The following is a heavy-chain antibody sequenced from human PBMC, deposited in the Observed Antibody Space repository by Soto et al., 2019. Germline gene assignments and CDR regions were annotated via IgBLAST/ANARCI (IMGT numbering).Heavy chain of an antibody. D-gene: IGHD5-18*01. CDR2: IWYDGSNK. J-gene: IGHJ4*02. Sequence: QVQLVESGGGVVQPGRSLRLSCAASGFTFSSYGMHWVRQAPGKGLEWVAVIWYDGSNKYYADSVKGQFTISRDNSKNTLYLQMNSLRAEDTAVYYCARDRDTAMTNFDYWGQGTLVTVSS. V-gene: IGHV3-33*01. CDR3: ARDRDTAMTNFDY. CDR1: GFTFSSYG.